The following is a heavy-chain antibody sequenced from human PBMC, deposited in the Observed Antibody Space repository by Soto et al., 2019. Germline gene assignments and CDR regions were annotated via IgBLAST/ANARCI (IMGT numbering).Heavy chain of an antibody. CDR1: GGTFSSYT. J-gene: IGHJ4*02. CDR2: IITIPGIA. Sequence: QVQLVPSGAEVKKPGSSVTVSCKASGGTFSSYTISWVRQAPGQGLEWMGRIITIPGIANYAQKFQGRVTITADKSTSTAYMELSSLRSEDTAVYYCAKVDYGDPGLYFDYWGQGTLVTVSS. D-gene: IGHD4-17*01. CDR3: AKVDYGDPGLYFDY. V-gene: IGHV1-69*02.